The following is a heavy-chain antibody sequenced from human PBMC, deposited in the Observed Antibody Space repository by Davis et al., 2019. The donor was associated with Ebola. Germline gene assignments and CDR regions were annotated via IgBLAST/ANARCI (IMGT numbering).Heavy chain of an antibody. Sequence: AASVKVSCKASGGTFSSYAISWVRQAPGQGLEWMGGIIPIFGTANYAQKFQGRVTMTRDTSTSTVYMELSSLRSEDTAVYYCARDPLNGDYGDYWGQGTLVTVSS. D-gene: IGHD4-17*01. CDR2: IIPIFGTA. J-gene: IGHJ4*02. CDR3: ARDPLNGDYGDY. CDR1: GGTFSSYA. V-gene: IGHV1-69*05.